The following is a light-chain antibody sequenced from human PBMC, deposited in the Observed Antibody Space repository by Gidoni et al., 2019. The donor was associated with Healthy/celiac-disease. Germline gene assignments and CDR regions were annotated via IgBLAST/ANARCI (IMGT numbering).Light chain of an antibody. CDR1: SSNIGAGYD. Sequence: QSVLTQPPSVSGAPGPMVTISCTGSSSNIGAGYDVHWYQQLPGTAPKLLSYGNSNRPSGVPDRFSGPKSGTSASLAITGLQAEDEADYYCQSYDSSLSAYVVFGGGTKLTVL. CDR3: QSYDSSLSAYVV. V-gene: IGLV1-40*01. CDR2: GNS. J-gene: IGLJ2*01.